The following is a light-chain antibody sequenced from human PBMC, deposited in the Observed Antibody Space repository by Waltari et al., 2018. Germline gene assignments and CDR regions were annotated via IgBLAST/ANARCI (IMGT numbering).Light chain of an antibody. CDR3: AAWDDNLTGPL. J-gene: IGLJ3*02. V-gene: IGLV1-47*01. CDR1: SSNIGANF. Sequence: SVLTQPPSASGTPGQTVTIPCSGSSSNIGANFVYWYQQLPGMAPQLLIYKKNQRPSGVPDRFSGSKSGTSASLAISGLRSDDEAEYYCAAWDDNLTGPLFGGGTKVTVL. CDR2: KKN.